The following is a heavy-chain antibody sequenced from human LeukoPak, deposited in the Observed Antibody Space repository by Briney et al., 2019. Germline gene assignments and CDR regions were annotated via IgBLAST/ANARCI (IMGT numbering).Heavy chain of an antibody. V-gene: IGHV1-46*01. CDR1: RYKFTSYY. D-gene: IGHD2-15*01. J-gene: IGHJ6*02. CDR3: ATQKGVVVAADYYYYGMDV. Sequence: GASVKVSCTASRYKFTSYYMHSVRQATGQAPEWIGIINPSGGSTSYAQKFQGRVTMTRDTSTSTVYMELSSLRSEDTAVYYCATQKGVVVAADYYYYGMDVWGQGTTVTVSS. CDR2: INPSGGST.